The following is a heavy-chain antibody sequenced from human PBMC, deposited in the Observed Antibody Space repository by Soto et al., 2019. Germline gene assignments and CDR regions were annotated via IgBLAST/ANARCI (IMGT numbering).Heavy chain of an antibody. D-gene: IGHD1-20*01. J-gene: IGHJ3*02. CDR3: ARGRYNWNQGAFDI. Sequence: KASETLSLTCTVSGGSISSNDYYWSWIRQPPGKGLEWIGYIYYSGSTYYNPSLKSRVTISADTSKTQFSLKLTSVTAADTAAYYCARGRYNWNQGAFDIWGQGTAVTVSS. CDR2: IYYSGST. V-gene: IGHV4-30-4*01. CDR1: GGSISSNDYY.